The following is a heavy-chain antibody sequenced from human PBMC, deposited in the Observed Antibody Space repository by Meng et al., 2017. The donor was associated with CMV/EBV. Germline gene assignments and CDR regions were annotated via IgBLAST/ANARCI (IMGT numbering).Heavy chain of an antibody. Sequence: HAQQHVSGPVPVKPSQTRSATCTGSGGSISSGDYYWSWSRQPPGKGLEWIGYIYYSGSTYYNPSLKSRVTISVDTSKNQFSLKLSSVTAADTAVYYCARDNRRGGVDYWGQGTLVTVSS. CDR1: GGSISSGDYY. V-gene: IGHV4-30-4*08. J-gene: IGHJ4*02. CDR2: IYYSGST. D-gene: IGHD3-3*01. CDR3: ARDNRRGGVDY.